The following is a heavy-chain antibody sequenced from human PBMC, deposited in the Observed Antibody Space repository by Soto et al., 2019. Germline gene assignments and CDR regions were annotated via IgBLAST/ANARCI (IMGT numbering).Heavy chain of an antibody. J-gene: IGHJ3*02. V-gene: IGHV4-4*07. CDR1: GGFASRHF. CDR3: ARDGSGYDTSGYYLYDAFDI. D-gene: IGHD3-22*01. Sequence: PENLFATYTVSGGFASRHFWSGIRQAAGKRLESIGRLYSTGSTNYNPALRSRVTMSVVTSRNQSSLTLTSVTAADTAVYYCARDGSGYDTSGYYLYDAFDIWGQGTMVT. CDR2: LYSTGST.